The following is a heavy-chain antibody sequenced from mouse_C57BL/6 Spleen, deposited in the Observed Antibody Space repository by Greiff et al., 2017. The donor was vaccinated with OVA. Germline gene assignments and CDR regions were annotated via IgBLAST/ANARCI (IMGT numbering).Heavy chain of an antibody. Sequence: QVQLQQPGTDLVKPGASVKLSCKASGYTFTSYWMPWVKQRPGQGLEWIGNINPSNGGTNYNEKFKSKATLTVDKSSSTAYMQLSSLTAEDSAVYYCAREGRDYDGRVFDYWGQGTTLTVSS. CDR1: GYTFTSYW. J-gene: IGHJ2*01. V-gene: IGHV1-53*01. CDR2: INPSNGGT. D-gene: IGHD2-4*01. CDR3: AREGRDYDGRVFDY.